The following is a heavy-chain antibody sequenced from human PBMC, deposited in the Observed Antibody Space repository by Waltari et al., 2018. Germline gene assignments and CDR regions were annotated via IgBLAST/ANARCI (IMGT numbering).Heavy chain of an antibody. CDR3: ARTSTRDFYYMDV. V-gene: IGHV5-10-1*01. D-gene: IGHD1-1*01. CDR1: GYNFSTYW. Sequence: EVQLVQSGAEAKKPGESLRISCEGSGYNFSTYWITWVRHMPGKGLEWMGRIDPSDSYTNYSPSFRGHFTISVDRSISTAYIQWSGLRASDTAIYYCARTSTRDFYYMDVWGKGTTVTVSS. CDR2: IDPSDSYT. J-gene: IGHJ6*03.